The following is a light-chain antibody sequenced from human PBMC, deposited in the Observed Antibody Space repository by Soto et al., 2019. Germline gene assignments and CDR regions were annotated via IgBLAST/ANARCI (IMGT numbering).Light chain of an antibody. CDR1: QAIRSD. J-gene: IGKJ1*01. V-gene: IGKV1-6*01. CDR2: VAS. Sequence: AIQMTQSPSSLSASVGDRVTITCRASQAIRSDLAWYQKKSGKAPKLLIYVASSLQSGVPSRFSGSGSGSDFTLTISSLQPEDFATYYCLQDYTYPRTFGQGTSVEI. CDR3: LQDYTYPRT.